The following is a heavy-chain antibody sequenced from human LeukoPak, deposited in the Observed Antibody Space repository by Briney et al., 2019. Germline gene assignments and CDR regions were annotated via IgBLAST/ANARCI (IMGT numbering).Heavy chain of an antibody. V-gene: IGHV4-39*01. CDR2: IYHSGST. CDR3: AKFGGVGSYYATFDYY. Sequence: SSETLSLTCTVSGASISNTGYYWGWIRQPPGKGLEWIGNIYHSGSTYYSPSLKSRVTLSVDTSKNQFSLKLSSVTAADTAVYYCAKFGGVGSYYATFDYYWGQGTLVTVSS. CDR1: GASISNTGYY. J-gene: IGHJ4*02. D-gene: IGHD3-10*01.